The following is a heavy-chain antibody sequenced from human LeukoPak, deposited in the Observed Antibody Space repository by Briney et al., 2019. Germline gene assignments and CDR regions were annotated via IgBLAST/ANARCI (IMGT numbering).Heavy chain of an antibody. V-gene: IGHV3-23*01. CDR3: AKGSRGYNHYHLDY. CDR2: ISGSGAST. J-gene: IGHJ4*02. D-gene: IGHD5-18*01. Sequence: AGGSLRLSCAASGFSFNGFAMTWVRQAPGKGLEWVSSISGSGASTFYADSVKGRFTLSKDTSSNTVFLQMASLRAEDTAVYYFAKGSRGYNHYHLDYWGQGTHVTGSP. CDR1: GFSFNGFA.